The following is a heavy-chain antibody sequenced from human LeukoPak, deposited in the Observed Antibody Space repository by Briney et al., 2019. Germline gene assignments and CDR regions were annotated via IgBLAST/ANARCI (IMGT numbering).Heavy chain of an antibody. V-gene: IGHV3-23*01. CDR3: AKPPPGVVTRSFDY. CDR1: GFTFDDYG. Sequence: GGSLRLSCAASGFTFDDYGMSWVRQAPGKGLEWVSAISGSGGSTYYADSVKGRFTISRDNSKNTLYLQMNSLRAEDTAVYYCAKPPPGVVTRSFDYWGQGTLVTVSS. CDR2: ISGSGGST. D-gene: IGHD4-23*01. J-gene: IGHJ4*02.